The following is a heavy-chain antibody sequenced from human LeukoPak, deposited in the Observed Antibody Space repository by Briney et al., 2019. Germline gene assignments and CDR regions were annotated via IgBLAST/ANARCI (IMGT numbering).Heavy chain of an antibody. J-gene: IGHJ4*02. CDR1: GFTFSSYA. CDR3: ENHYNVRCTTSCYSFDY. V-gene: IGHV3-23*01. CDR2: ISGSAGST. Sequence: GGSLRLSCAASGFTFSSYAMSWVRQAPGKGLEWVSAISGSAGSTYYADSVKGRFTISRDNSKNTLYLQMNSLRAEDTAIYYCENHYNVRCTTSCYSFDYWGQGTLVTVSS. D-gene: IGHD2-2*01.